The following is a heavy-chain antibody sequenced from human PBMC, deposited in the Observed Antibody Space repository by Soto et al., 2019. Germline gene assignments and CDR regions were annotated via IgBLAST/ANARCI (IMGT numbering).Heavy chain of an antibody. CDR1: GFTFSSYA. V-gene: IGHV3-30-3*01. Sequence: QVQLVESGGGVVQPGRSLRLSCAASGFTFSSYAMHWVRQAPGKGLEWVAVISYDGSNKYYADSVKGRFTISRDNSKNTLYLQMNSLRAEDTAVYYCAREEWELLKNDYYYGMDVWGQGTTVTVSS. J-gene: IGHJ6*02. D-gene: IGHD1-26*01. CDR3: AREEWELLKNDYYYGMDV. CDR2: ISYDGSNK.